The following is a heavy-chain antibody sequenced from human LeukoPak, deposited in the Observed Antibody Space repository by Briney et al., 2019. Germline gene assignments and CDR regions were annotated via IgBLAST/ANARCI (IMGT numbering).Heavy chain of an antibody. Sequence: SETLSLTCTVSGGSISSYYWGWIRQPPGKGLEWIGYIYHSGSTNYNPSLKSRVTISVDTSKNQFSLKLGSVTAADTAVYYCARVGGNFFDYWGQGTLVTVSS. J-gene: IGHJ4*02. CDR1: GGSISSYY. D-gene: IGHD4-23*01. CDR2: IYHSGST. CDR3: ARVGGNFFDY. V-gene: IGHV4-59*01.